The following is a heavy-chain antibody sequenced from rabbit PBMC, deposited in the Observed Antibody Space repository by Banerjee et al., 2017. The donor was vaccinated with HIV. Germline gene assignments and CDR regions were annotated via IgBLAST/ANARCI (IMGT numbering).Heavy chain of an antibody. CDR1: GFDLNNNYV. Sequence: QSLQESGGGLFQPGGSLALTCKASGFDLNNNYVMCWVRQAPGKGLEWIACIYAGSSGSTWYASWAKGRFTISRSTSLNTVDLKRTSLTAADTATYFCARDATGDVYYFNLWGPGTLVTVS. V-gene: IGHV1S43*01. CDR3: ARDATGDVYYFNL. J-gene: IGHJ4*01. CDR2: IYAGSSGST. D-gene: IGHD2-1*01.